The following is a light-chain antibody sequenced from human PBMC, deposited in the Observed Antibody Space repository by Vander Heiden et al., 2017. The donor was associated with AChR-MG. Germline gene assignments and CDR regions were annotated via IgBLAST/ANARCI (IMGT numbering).Light chain of an antibody. CDR3: SLYTSSSTSDNYV. V-gene: IGLV2-18*01. J-gene: IGLJ1*01. CDR1: SSDVGSYNR. Sequence: QSALTQPPSVSGSPGQSVTISCTGTSSDVGSYNRVSWYQQPPGTAPKLMIYEVSNRPSGVPDRFSGSKSGNTASLTISGLQAEDEADYYCSLYTSSSTSDNYVFGTGTKVTVL. CDR2: EVS.